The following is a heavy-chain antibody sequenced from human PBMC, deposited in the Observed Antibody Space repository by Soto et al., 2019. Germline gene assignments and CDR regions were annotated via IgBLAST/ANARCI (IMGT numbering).Heavy chain of an antibody. Sequence: QLQLQESGPGLVKPSETLSLTCTVSGGSISSSSYYWGWIRQPPGKGLEWIGSIYYSGSTYYNPSLKSRVTISVDTSKNHFSLKLSSVTAADTAVYYCASIKLPVVAAPFFDYWGQGTLVTVSS. V-gene: IGHV4-39*02. D-gene: IGHD2-15*01. CDR1: GGSISSSSYY. CDR2: IYYSGST. CDR3: ASIKLPVVAAPFFDY. J-gene: IGHJ4*02.